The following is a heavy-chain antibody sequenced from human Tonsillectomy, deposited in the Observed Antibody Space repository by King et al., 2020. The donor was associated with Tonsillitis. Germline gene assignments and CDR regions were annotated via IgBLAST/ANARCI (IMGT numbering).Heavy chain of an antibody. Sequence: QVQLQESGPGLVKPSETLSLTCTVSGGSISSSSYYWGWIRQPPGKGLEWIGSIYYSGSTYYNPSLKSRVTIFVDTSKNQFSLKLSSVTAADTAVYYCARRPVDHRSGWYWDYWGQGTLVTVSS. J-gene: IGHJ4*02. D-gene: IGHD6-19*01. CDR1: GGSISSSSYY. CDR2: IYYSGST. V-gene: IGHV4-39*01. CDR3: ARRPVDHRSGWYWDY.